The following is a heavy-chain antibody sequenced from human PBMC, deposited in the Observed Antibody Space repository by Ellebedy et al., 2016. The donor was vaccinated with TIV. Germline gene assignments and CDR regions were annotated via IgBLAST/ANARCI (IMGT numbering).Heavy chain of an antibody. CDR1: GYTLTELS. CDR2: FDLEDDET. Sequence: AASVKVSCKVSGYTLTELSMHWVRQAPGKGLEWMGGFDLEDDETIYAQKFQGRVTMTEDTSTDTAYMDLSSLRSEDTAVYYCATVFDGYRGLDYWGQGTLFTVSS. V-gene: IGHV1-24*01. D-gene: IGHD5-24*01. CDR3: ATVFDGYRGLDY. J-gene: IGHJ4*02.